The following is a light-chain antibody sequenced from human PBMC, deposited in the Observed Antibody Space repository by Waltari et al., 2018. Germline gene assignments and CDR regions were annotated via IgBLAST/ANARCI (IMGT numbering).Light chain of an antibody. CDR1: QSVSSY. V-gene: IGKV3-11*01. Sequence: EIVLTQSPVTLSLSPGERATLPCRASQSVSSYLAWYQQKPGQAPRPLIYDAANRATGIPARFSGSGSGTDFTLTISSLEPEDFAVYYCQQRSNWPPTFGQGTKLEIK. J-gene: IGKJ2*01. CDR2: DAA. CDR3: QQRSNWPPT.